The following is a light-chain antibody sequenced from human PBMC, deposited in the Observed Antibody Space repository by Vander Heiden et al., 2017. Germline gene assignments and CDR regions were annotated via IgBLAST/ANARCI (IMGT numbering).Light chain of an antibody. Sequence: QSVLTQPPSVSGAPGQRVTISCTGSSSNIGAGYVVHWYQQFPGTAPKLLIYSNNNRPSGVPNRFSGSKSGTSASLAITGLQAEDEADYYCQSYNSSLSGVVFGGGTKLTVL. J-gene: IGLJ2*01. CDR2: SNN. CDR3: QSYNSSLSGVV. CDR1: SSNIGAGYV. V-gene: IGLV1-40*01.